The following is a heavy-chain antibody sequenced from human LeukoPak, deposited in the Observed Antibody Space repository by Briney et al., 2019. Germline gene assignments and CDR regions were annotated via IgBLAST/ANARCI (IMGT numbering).Heavy chain of an antibody. CDR1: GFTFSSYG. V-gene: IGHV3-30*02. J-gene: IGHJ4*02. Sequence: GGSLRLSCAASGFTFSSYGMHWVRQAPGKGLEWVAFIRYDGSNKYYADSVKGRFTISRDNSKNTLYLQINSLRAEDTAVYYCAKVGSGYSYYFDYWGQGTLVTVSS. CDR3: AKVGSGYSYYFDY. CDR2: IRYDGSNK. D-gene: IGHD5-18*01.